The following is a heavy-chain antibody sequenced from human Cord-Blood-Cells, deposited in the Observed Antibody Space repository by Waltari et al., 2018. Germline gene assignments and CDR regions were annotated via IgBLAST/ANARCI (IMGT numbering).Heavy chain of an antibody. Sequence: QLQLQESGPGLVKPSETLSLTCTVSGGSISSSRYYWGWLRQPPGKGLEWIGSIYYSGSTYYNPSLKSRVTISVDTSKNQFSLKLSSVTAADTAVYYCARQYSGSSHDAFDIWGQGTMVTVSS. CDR2: IYYSGST. CDR3: ARQYSGSSHDAFDI. J-gene: IGHJ3*02. CDR1: GGSISSSRYY. D-gene: IGHD1-26*01. V-gene: IGHV4-39*01.